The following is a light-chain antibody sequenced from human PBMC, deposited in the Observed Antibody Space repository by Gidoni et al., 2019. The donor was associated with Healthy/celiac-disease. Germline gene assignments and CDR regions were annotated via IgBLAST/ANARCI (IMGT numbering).Light chain of an antibody. CDR2: GES. J-gene: IGKJ2*01. CDR3: QQYGSSPYT. CDR1: QSVSRRD. V-gene: IGKV3-20*01. Sequence: VLTQSPGTLSLSPGERATLSCSASQSVSRRDLAWYHQRPGQAPRLLTYGESSRSTGISDRFSGSVSGKDVTLTISRVELEDFAVYYCQQYGSSPYTFGQGTKLEIK.